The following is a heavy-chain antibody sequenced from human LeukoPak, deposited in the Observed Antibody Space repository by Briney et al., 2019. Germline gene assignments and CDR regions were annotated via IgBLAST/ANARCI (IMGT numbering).Heavy chain of an antibody. CDR3: AKEENYYDSSGYRHNAY. J-gene: IGHJ4*02. D-gene: IGHD3-22*01. V-gene: IGHV3-30*18. CDR1: GFTFSTYG. CDR2: ISYDGSYK. Sequence: GRSLRLSCAASGFTFSTYGMHWVRQAPGKGLEWVTVISYDGSYKYYADSVKGRFTISRDNSKNTLYLQMNSLRAEDTAVYYCAKEENYYDSSGYRHNAYWGQGTLVTVSS.